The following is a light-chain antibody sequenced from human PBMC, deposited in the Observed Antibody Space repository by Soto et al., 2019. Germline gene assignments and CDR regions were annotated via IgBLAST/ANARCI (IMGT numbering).Light chain of an antibody. CDR3: QQYGGSPRIT. J-gene: IGKJ5*01. CDR1: ERLSSFY. Sequence: EIVFTQSPGTLSLSPGERATLSCRASERLSSFYLAWYQQRPGQPPRLLIYGASNRATGIPDRFSGSGSGTDFTLIINRLEPEDVAIYYCQQYGGSPRITLGQGTRLEIK. CDR2: GAS. V-gene: IGKV3-20*01.